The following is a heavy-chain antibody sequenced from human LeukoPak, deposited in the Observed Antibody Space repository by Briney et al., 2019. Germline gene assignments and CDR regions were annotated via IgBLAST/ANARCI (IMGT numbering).Heavy chain of an antibody. CDR3: ARFTRRYSGDY. V-gene: IGHV3-7*03. D-gene: IGHD1-26*01. Sequence: GGSLRLSCAASGFNFNNYWMSWLRQAPGKGREWVANIKDDGSEEDYVDSVKCRFTIVRDNAYNSLYLQMNSLRVEDTAIYFCARFTRRYSGDYWGQGTLVSVSS. CDR1: GFNFNNYW. J-gene: IGHJ4*02. CDR2: IKDDGSEE.